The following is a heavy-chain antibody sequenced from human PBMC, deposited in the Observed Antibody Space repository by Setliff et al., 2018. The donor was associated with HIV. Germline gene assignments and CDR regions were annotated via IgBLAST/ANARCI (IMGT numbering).Heavy chain of an antibody. Sequence: PSETLSLTCTVSGASSSSHYWSWIRQPPGMRLEWIGFIYYTGITTYIPSFENRVTIEVDTSKNQFSLKLHSVSAADTALYYCARHSRRGWFDSWGQGTLVTVSS. D-gene: IGHD1-1*01. J-gene: IGHJ5*01. CDR3: ARHSRRGWFDS. CDR2: IYYTGIT. CDR1: GASSSSHY. V-gene: IGHV4-59*11.